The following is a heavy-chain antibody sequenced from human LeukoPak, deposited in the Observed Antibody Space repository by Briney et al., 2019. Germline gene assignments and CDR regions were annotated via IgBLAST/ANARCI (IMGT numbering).Heavy chain of an antibody. Sequence: RPSVKVSCKASGYTFTGYYMHWVRQAPGQGLEWMGWINPNSGGTNYAQKFQGRVTMTRDTSISTAYMELSRLRSDDTAVYYCARLYCSSTSCYPLSPFDYWGQGTLVTVSS. CDR2: INPNSGGT. J-gene: IGHJ4*02. V-gene: IGHV1-2*02. D-gene: IGHD2-2*01. CDR1: GYTFTGYY. CDR3: ARLYCSSTSCYPLSPFDY.